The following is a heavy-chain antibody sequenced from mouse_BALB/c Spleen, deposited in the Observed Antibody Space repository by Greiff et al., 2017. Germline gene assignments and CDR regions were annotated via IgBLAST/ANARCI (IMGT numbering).Heavy chain of an antibody. J-gene: IGHJ2*01. CDR2: IWAGGST. D-gene: IGHD1-1*01. V-gene: IGHV2-9*02. Sequence: VQLQESGPGLVAPSQSLSITCTVSGFSLTSYGVHWVRQPPGKGLEWLGVIWAGGSTNYNSALMSRLSISKDNSKSQVFLKMNSLQTDDTAMYYCAREGYGSSYPYFDYWGQGTTLTVSS. CDR3: AREGYGSSYPYFDY. CDR1: GFSLTSYG.